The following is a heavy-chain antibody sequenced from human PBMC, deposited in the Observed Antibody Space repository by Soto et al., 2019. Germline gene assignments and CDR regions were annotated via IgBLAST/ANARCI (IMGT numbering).Heavy chain of an antibody. CDR1: GFTFSSYG. Sequence: GWSLRLSCGASGFTFSSYGMHWVRQAPGKGMEWVAVISYDGSNKYYADSVKGRFTISRDNSKNTVFLQMNRLRPEDTAVYFCARAYCSPTSCYHHGGPQYIDYYGMDVWGQGTTVTVSS. V-gene: IGHV3-30*03. J-gene: IGHJ6*02. CDR2: ISYDGSNK. D-gene: IGHD2-2*01. CDR3: ARAYCSPTSCYHHGGPQYIDYYGMDV.